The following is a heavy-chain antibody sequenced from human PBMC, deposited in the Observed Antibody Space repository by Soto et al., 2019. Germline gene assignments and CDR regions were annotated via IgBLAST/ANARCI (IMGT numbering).Heavy chain of an antibody. CDR2: IYYSGST. D-gene: IGHD1-1*01. Sequence: QVQLQESGPGLVKPSQTLSLTCTVSGGSISSGDYYWSWIRQPPGKGLEWIGYIYYSGSTYYNPSLPXLGXIXGDASKNQFSLQLSSVTAADTAVYYCATTGTGWFDPWGQGTLVTVSS. J-gene: IGHJ5*02. CDR3: ATTGTGWFDP. CDR1: GGSISSGDYY. V-gene: IGHV4-30-4*01.